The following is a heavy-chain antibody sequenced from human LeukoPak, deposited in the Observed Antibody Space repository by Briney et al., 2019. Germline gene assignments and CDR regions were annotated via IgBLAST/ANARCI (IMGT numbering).Heavy chain of an antibody. V-gene: IGHV3-30-3*01. D-gene: IGHD3-10*01. J-gene: IGHJ4*02. CDR3: ARDVVRGVIDY. Sequence: GRSLRLSCAASGFTFSSYAMHWVRQAPGKGLEWVAVISYDGSKKYYADSVKGRFTISRDNSKNTLYLQMNSLRAEDTAVYYCARDVVRGVIDYWGQGTLVTVSS. CDR1: GFTFSSYA. CDR2: ISYDGSKK.